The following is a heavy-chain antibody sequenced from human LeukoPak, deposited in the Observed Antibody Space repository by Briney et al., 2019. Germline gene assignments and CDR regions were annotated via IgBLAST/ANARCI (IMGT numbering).Heavy chain of an antibody. CDR2: IWYDGSNK. Sequence: QPGRSLRLSCAASGFTFSSYGMHWVRQAPGEGLEWVAVIWYDGSNKYYADSVKGRFTISRDNSKNTLYLQMNSLRAEDTAVYYCARDSSGYPFDYWGQGTLVTVSS. CDR3: ARDSSGYPFDY. D-gene: IGHD3-22*01. J-gene: IGHJ4*02. CDR1: GFTFSSYG. V-gene: IGHV3-33*01.